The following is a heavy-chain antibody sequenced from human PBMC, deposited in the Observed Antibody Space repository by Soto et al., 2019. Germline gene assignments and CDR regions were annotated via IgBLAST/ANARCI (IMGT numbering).Heavy chain of an antibody. CDR1: GGTFSSYT. J-gene: IGHJ6*02. D-gene: IGHD6-13*01. CDR3: AREDSSSWYGTDYYYGMDV. CDR2: IIPILGIA. V-gene: IGHV1-69*08. Sequence: QVQLVQSGAEVKKPGSSVKVSCKASGGTFSSYTISWVRQAPGQGLEWMGRIIPILGIANYAQKFQGRVTITADKSTSTAYMELSSLRSEDTAVYYCAREDSSSWYGTDYYYGMDVWGQGTTVTVSS.